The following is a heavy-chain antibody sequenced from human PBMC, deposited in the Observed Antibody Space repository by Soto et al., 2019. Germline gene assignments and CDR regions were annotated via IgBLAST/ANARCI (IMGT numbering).Heavy chain of an antibody. J-gene: IGHJ5*02. CDR3: ARGEGYCSGGSCYRWFDP. Sequence: QVQLVQSGAEVKKPGASVKVSCKASGYTFTKYAMHWVRQAPRQRLEWMGWINAGNGNTKYSQKFQGRVTITRDTSASTAYMELISLRSEDTAVYYCARGEGYCSGGSCYRWFDPWGQGTLVTVSS. V-gene: IGHV1-3*01. CDR1: GYTFTKYA. D-gene: IGHD2-15*01. CDR2: INAGNGNT.